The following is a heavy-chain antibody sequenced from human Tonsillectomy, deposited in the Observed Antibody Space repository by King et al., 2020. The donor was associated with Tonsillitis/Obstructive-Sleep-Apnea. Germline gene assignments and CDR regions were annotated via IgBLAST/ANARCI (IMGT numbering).Heavy chain of an antibody. CDR2: IDPSDSYT. D-gene: IGHD3-22*01. Sequence: QLVQSGAEVKKPGASLRISCKGSGYSFTSYWISWVRQMPGKGLEWMGRIDPSDSYTNYSPSFQGHVTISADKSISTAYLQWSSLKASDTAMYYCARWYYYDSSGYCLDYWGQGTLVTVSS. CDR3: ARWYYYDSSGYCLDY. V-gene: IGHV5-10-1*01. J-gene: IGHJ4*02. CDR1: GYSFTSYW.